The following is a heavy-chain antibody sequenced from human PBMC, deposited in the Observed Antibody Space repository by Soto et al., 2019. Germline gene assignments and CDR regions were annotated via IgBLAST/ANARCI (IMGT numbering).Heavy chain of an antibody. D-gene: IGHD3-10*01. J-gene: IGHJ4*02. CDR3: ATYSGSYFPVGHDR. CDR2: IKQDGSEI. Sequence: VHRVESGGGLVEPGGSLRLSCEASGFMFSSYWMSWVRQAPGEGLEWVANIKQDGSEIHYLESVEGRFTIFRDNARRSVYLQMTSLRAEDTAVYFCATYSGSYFPVGHDRWGQGTLVVVSS. CDR1: GFMFSSYW. V-gene: IGHV3-7*01.